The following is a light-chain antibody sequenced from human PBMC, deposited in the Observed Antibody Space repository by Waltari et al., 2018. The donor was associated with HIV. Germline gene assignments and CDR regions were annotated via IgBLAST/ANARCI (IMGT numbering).Light chain of an antibody. V-gene: IGKV3-20*01. CDR2: GVS. CDR3: QQYGSSLWT. CDR1: QSVRDNY. Sequence: DIVLTQSPGTLSLSPGDTAALSCRASQSVRDNYLAWYQQKPGRAPRLLISGVSNGATGIPDRFSGSGAGTDFTLTISRLEPEDFAVYYCQQYGSSLWTFGRGTKVE. J-gene: IGKJ1*01.